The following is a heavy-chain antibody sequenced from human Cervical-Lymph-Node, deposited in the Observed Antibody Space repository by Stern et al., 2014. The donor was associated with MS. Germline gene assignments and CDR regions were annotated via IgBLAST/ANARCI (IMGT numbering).Heavy chain of an antibody. CDR1: GGSISSGGYY. J-gene: IGHJ4*02. D-gene: IGHD6-13*01. V-gene: IGHV4-31*03. CDR2: IYYSGST. CDR3: ARVDSSSWDFDC. Sequence: VQLVESGPGLVKPSQTLSLTCTVSGGSISSGGYYWSWIRQHPGKGLEGIGYIYYSGSTYYNPFLKSRVTISVDTSKNQFSLKMSSVTAADTAVYYCARVDSSSWDFDCWGQGTLVTVSS.